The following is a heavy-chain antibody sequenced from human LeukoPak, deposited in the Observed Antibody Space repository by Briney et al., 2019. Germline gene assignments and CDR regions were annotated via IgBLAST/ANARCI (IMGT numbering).Heavy chain of an antibody. D-gene: IGHD1-14*01. CDR3: ARAAYKSSPDY. CDR1: GFTFSGYW. V-gene: IGHV3-74*01. Sequence: GGSLRLSCAASGFTFSGYWMLWVRQAPGKGLVWVSRIDNDGSGTTYADFVKGRFTISRDNAKNTLYLQMSSLRGEGTAVYYCARAAYKSSPDYWGQGSLVTVSS. J-gene: IGHJ4*02. CDR2: IDNDGSGT.